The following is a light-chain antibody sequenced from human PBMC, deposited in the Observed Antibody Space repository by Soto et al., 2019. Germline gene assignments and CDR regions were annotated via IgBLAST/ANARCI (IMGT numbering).Light chain of an antibody. CDR1: SSNIESNT. Sequence: QAVLTQPPSASGTPGQRVTITCSGSSSNIESNTVTWYQQLPGTAPKLVIYSNDHRPSGVPHRFSGSTSGTSASLAIRGLQSEDEGDYYCAAWDDRLNGDVFGGRTKVAVL. V-gene: IGLV1-44*01. CDR2: SND. J-gene: IGLJ1*01. CDR3: AAWDDRLNGDV.